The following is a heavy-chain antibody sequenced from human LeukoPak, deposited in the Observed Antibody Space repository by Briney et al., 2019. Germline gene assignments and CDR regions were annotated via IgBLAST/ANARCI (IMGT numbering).Heavy chain of an antibody. D-gene: IGHD3-3*01. CDR3: ARARYDFWTGSVRGYFDY. J-gene: IGHJ4*02. CDR1: GGSFSGYY. CDR2: INHSGST. V-gene: IGHV4-34*01. Sequence: PSETLSLTXAVYGGSFSGYYWSWIRQPPGKGLEWIGEINHSGSTNYNPSLKSRVTISVDTSKNQFSLKLSSVTAADTAVYYCARARYDFWTGSVRGYFDYWGQGTLVTVSS.